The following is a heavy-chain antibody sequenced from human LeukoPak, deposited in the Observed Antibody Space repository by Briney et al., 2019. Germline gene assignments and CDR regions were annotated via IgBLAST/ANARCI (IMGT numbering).Heavy chain of an antibody. CDR3: TRDLVTHYYDSSGLSDY. Sequence: PGGSLRLSCTASGFTFGDYAMSWVRQAPGKGLGWVGFIRSKAYGGTTEYAASVKGRFTISRDDSKSIAYLQMNSLKTEDTAVYYCTRDLVTHYYDSSGLSDYWGQGTLVTVSS. D-gene: IGHD3-22*01. CDR2: IRSKAYGGTT. J-gene: IGHJ4*02. CDR1: GFTFGDYA. V-gene: IGHV3-49*04.